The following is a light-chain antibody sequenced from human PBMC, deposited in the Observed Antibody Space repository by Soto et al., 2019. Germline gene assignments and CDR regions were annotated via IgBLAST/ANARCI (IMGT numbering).Light chain of an antibody. CDR2: DVD. V-gene: IGLV2-14*01. CDR1: NNDVGGFNF. Sequence: QSALTQPASVSGSPGQSITIPCTGTNNDVGGFNFVSWYQQRPGNVPKLLIYDVDDRPSGVSNRFSGSRSANTASLTISGLQAEDEADYYCSSYTSRSTVIFGGGTKLTVL. CDR3: SSYTSRSTVI. J-gene: IGLJ2*01.